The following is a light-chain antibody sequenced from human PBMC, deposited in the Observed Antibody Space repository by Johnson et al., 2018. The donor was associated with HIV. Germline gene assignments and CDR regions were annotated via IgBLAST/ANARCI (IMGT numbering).Light chain of an antibody. CDR2: DNN. CDR1: SSNIGNNY. V-gene: IGLV1-51*01. J-gene: IGLJ1*01. Sequence: QSVLTQPPSVSAAPVQKVTISCSGSSSNIGNNYVSWYQQLPGTAPKLLIYDNNKRPSGIPDRFSGSKSGTSATLGITGLQTGDEADYYCGTWDSSLSAHVFGTGTKVTVL. CDR3: GTWDSSLSAHV.